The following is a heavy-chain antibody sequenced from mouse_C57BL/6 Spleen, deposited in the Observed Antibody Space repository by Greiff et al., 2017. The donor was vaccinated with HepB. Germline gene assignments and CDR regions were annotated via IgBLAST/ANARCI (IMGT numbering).Heavy chain of an antibody. V-gene: IGHV1-50*01. CDR2: IDPSDSYT. J-gene: IGHJ4*01. Sequence: QVQLQQPGAELVKPGASVKLSCKASGYTFTSYWMQWVKQRPGQGLEWIGEIDPSDSYTNYNQKFKGKATLTVDTSSSPAYMQLSSLTSEDSAVYYCARRTGPSYAMDYWGQGTSVTVSS. CDR1: GYTFTSYW. CDR3: ARRTGPSYAMDY.